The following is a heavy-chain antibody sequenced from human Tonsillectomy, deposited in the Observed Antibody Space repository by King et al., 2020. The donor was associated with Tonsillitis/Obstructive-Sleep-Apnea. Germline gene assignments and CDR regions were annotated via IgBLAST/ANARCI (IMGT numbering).Heavy chain of an antibody. CDR2: IFYSGST. D-gene: IGHD2-2*01. V-gene: IGHV4-59*01. J-gene: IGHJ6*03. CDR3: ARDHCSSTSCYGNYNYMDV. CDR1: GGSISSYY. Sequence: QLQESGPGLVKPSETLSLTCPVSGGSISSYYWRWIRQPPGKGLEWCGYIFYSGSTNYTPSLKSRVTISVDTSKNQLSLKLSPVTAADTAVYYCARDHCSSTSCYGNYNYMDVWGKGTTVTVSS.